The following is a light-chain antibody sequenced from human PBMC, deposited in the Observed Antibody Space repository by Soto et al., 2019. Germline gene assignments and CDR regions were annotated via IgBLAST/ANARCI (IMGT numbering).Light chain of an antibody. V-gene: IGKV1-27*01. CDR1: QGIRNF. Sequence: DIQMTQSPTSLSASVGDRVTITCRASQGIRNFVAWYQPKPGKPPKLLIYAASTLQSGVPSRFSGSGSGTDFTLTINSLQPEDVATYSCQKYSSVPVFGPGTKVEI. CDR2: AAS. J-gene: IGKJ3*01. CDR3: QKYSSVPV.